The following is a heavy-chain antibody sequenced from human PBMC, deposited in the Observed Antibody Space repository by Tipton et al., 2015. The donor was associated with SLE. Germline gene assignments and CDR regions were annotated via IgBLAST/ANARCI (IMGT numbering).Heavy chain of an antibody. CDR1: GDSITSNNYH. Sequence: LRLSCTVSGDSITSNNYHWSWIRQTAGKGLEWIGRISHTGINIYNPSLKSRLTMSVDTPKNQFSLSLTSVTATDTAVYYCTRGGFDWGFPYFDYWGQGALVTVSS. CDR3: TRGGFDWGFPYFDY. J-gene: IGHJ4*02. CDR2: ISHTGIN. D-gene: IGHD3-9*01. V-gene: IGHV4-61*02.